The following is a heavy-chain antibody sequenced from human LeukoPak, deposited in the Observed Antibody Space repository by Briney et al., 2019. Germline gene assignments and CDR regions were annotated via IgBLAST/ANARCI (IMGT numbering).Heavy chain of an antibody. J-gene: IGHJ4*02. Sequence: PGGSLRLSCAASGFTFSSYSMNWVRQAPGKGLEWVSSISSSSSYIYYADSVEGRFTISRDNAKNSLYLQMNSLRAEDTAVYYCARGGTAMVMLSPKDDYWGQGTLVTVSS. CDR3: ARGGTAMVMLSPKDDY. V-gene: IGHV3-21*01. D-gene: IGHD5-18*01. CDR2: ISSSSSYI. CDR1: GFTFSSYS.